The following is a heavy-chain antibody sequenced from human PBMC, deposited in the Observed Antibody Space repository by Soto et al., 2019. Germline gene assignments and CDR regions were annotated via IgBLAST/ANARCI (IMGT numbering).Heavy chain of an antibody. J-gene: IGHJ6*02. CDR3: PTRWDSGGSWGYDYKMDV. D-gene: IGHD2-15*01. CDR2: IYHSGST. Sequence: QVQLQESGPGVVKPSGTLSLTCAVSGGSISSSNWWSWVRQPPGKWLEWIGEIYHSGSTYYNPSLKSRVTILIDKSNNQVSMKLSSVTAADTAVYYCPTRWDSGGSWGYDYKMDVWGQGTKVTVSS. CDR1: GGSISSSNW. V-gene: IGHV4-4*02.